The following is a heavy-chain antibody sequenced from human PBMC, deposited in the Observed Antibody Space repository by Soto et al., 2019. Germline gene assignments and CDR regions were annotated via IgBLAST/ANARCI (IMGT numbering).Heavy chain of an antibody. J-gene: IGHJ4*02. Sequence: QVPLVQSGAEVKKPGASVKVSCKASGYTLTNYAMHWVRQAPGQRLEWMGWINAGNGNTKYSQNFQGRVTITRDTSASTAHMELNSLRSEDTAVYYCARGGLEYWGQGTLVTVSS. D-gene: IGHD3-16*01. V-gene: IGHV1-3*01. CDR3: ARGGLEY. CDR2: INAGNGNT. CDR1: GYTLTNYA.